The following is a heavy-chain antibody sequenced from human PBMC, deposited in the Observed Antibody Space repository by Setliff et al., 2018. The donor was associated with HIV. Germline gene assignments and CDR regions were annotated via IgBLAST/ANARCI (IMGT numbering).Heavy chain of an antibody. V-gene: IGHV3-7*01. CDR1: GFTFSSYW. Sequence: HPGGSLRLSCAASGFTFSSYWMSWVRQAPGKGLEWVANIKQDGSEKYYVDSVKGRFTISRDNAKNSLYLQMNSLRAEDTAVYYCARASSSWYTDYYYMDVWGKGTTVTV. D-gene: IGHD6-13*01. J-gene: IGHJ6*03. CDR3: ARASSSWYTDYYYMDV. CDR2: IKQDGSEK.